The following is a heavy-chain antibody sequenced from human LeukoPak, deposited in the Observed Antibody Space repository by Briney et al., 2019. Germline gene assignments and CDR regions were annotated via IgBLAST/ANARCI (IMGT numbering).Heavy chain of an antibody. J-gene: IGHJ2*01. CDR2: IYHSGST. CDR1: GYSISSGYY. V-gene: IGHV4-38-2*02. CDR3: ARSTVIAYWYFDL. D-gene: IGHD4-17*01. Sequence: SETLSLTCTVSGYSISSGYYWGWIRPPPGKGLEWIGSIYHSGSTYYNPSLKSRVTISVDTSKNQFSLKLSSVTAADTAVYYCARSTVIAYWYFDLWGRGTLVTVSS.